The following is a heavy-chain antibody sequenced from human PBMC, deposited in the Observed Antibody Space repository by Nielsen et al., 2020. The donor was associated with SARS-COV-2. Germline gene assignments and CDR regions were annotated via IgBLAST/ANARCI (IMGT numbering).Heavy chain of an antibody. V-gene: IGHV3-74*01. Sequence: GGSLRLSCAASAFTFSTYWMHWVRQAPGKGLVWVSRINSDGRSTSYADSVKGRFTISRDNAKNTLYLQMNSLRVEDTAVYYCARGIAAIASYGMDVWGQGTTVTVSS. CDR2: INSDGRST. CDR1: AFTFSTYW. CDR3: ARGIAAIASYGMDV. D-gene: IGHD6-13*01. J-gene: IGHJ6*02.